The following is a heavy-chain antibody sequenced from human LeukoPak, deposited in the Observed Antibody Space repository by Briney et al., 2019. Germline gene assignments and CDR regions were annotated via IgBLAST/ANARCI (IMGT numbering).Heavy chain of an antibody. CDR1: GFTLSSYG. D-gene: IGHD2-2*01. V-gene: IGHV3-33*06. J-gene: IGHJ4*02. Sequence: GRSLRLSCAASGFTLSSYGMHWVRQAPGKGLEWVSVIWYTGSNKYYADSVKGRFTISRDNSKNTLSLQMNSLRAEVTAVYYCAKDGRRLGYCSSTSCYFPGYGGQGPLVTVT. CDR3: AKDGRRLGYCSSTSCYFPGY. CDR2: IWYTGSNK.